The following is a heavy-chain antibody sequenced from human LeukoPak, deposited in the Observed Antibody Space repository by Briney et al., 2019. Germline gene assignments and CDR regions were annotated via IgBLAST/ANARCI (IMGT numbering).Heavy chain of an antibody. D-gene: IGHD3-10*01. CDR3: ARVGGFGEFHYYYYMDV. CDR1: GYTFTRYY. Sequence: GASVTVSCKASGYTFTRYYMHWVRQAPGQGLEWMGWINPNSGGTNYAQKFQGRVTMTRDTSISTAYMELSRLRSDDTAVYYCARVGGFGEFHYYYYMDVWGKGTTVTISS. CDR2: INPNSGGT. V-gene: IGHV1-2*02. J-gene: IGHJ6*03.